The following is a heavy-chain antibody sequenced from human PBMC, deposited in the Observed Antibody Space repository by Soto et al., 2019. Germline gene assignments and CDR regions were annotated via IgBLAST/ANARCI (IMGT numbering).Heavy chain of an antibody. Sequence: QVQLVQSGAEVKKPGSSVKVSCKASGGTFSSYAISWVRQAPGQGLEWMGGIIPIFGTANYAQKFQGRVTITADDSTSTAYMELSSLRSEDTAVYYCAGSISSSSWYLSWFDPWGQGTLVTVSS. CDR3: AGSISSSSWYLSWFDP. CDR2: IIPIFGTA. J-gene: IGHJ5*02. V-gene: IGHV1-69*01. CDR1: GGTFSSYA. D-gene: IGHD6-13*01.